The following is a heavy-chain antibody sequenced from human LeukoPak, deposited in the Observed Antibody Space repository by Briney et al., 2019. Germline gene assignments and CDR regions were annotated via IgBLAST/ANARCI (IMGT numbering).Heavy chain of an antibody. J-gene: IGHJ4*02. CDR2: ISGSGGST. CDR1: GFTFSSYA. CDR3: TRDLGIAAAGTHDY. Sequence: GGSLRLSCAASGFTFSSYAMSWVRQAPGKGLESVSAISGSGGSTYYADSVKGRFTISRDNSKNTLYLQMNSLRAEDTAVYYCTRDLGIAAAGTHDYWGQGTLVTVSS. V-gene: IGHV3-23*01. D-gene: IGHD6-13*01.